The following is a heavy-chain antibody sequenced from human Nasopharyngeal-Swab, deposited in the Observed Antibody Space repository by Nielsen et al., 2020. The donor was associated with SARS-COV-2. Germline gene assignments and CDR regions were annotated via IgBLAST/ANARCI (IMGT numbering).Heavy chain of an antibody. CDR3: ARAGITMVRAFDY. CDR2: ISSSSSYI. D-gene: IGHD3-10*01. V-gene: IGHV3-21*01. Sequence: VRQAPGKGLEWVSSISSSSSYIYYADSVKGRFTISRDNAKNSLYLQMNSLRAEDTAVYYCARAGITMVRAFDYWGQGTQVTVSS. J-gene: IGHJ4*02.